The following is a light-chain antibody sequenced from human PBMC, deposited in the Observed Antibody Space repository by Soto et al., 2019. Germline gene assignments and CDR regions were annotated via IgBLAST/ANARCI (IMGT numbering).Light chain of an antibody. V-gene: IGKV3-20*01. CDR2: GAS. CDR1: QSVSSNY. Sequence: EIVFTQSPGTLSLSPWERATLSCRASQSVSSNYLAWYQQKPXXAPRLLIYGASSRATGIPDRFSGSWSGTEFTLTISSLQSEDFAVYYCQQYNQGITFGQGTRLEIK. CDR3: QQYNQGIT. J-gene: IGKJ5*01.